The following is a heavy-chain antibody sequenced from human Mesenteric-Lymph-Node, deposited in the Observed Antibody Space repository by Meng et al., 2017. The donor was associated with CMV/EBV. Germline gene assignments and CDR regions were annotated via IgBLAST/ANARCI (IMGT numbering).Heavy chain of an antibody. D-gene: IGHD5-18*01. V-gene: IGHV4-61*01. CDR1: GGSVSIGSYH. CDR2: IYASESP. J-gene: IGHJ4*02. CDR3: ARLGYALDY. Sequence: RTCTVSGGSVSIGSYHWSWIRQPPGKGLEWIGHIYASESPYYNPSLKSRITISLDTSKNRFSLILNSVTAADTAVYYCARLGYALDYWGQGTLVTVSS.